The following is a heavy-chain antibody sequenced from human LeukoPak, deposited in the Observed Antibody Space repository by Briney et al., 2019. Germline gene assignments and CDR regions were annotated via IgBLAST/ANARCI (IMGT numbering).Heavy chain of an antibody. J-gene: IGHJ4*02. CDR2: ISSTSRHT. CDR1: GFTFNSQA. CDR3: ASQDIVATTGAELDY. D-gene: IGHD5-12*01. Sequence: GGSLRLSCIASGFTFNSQAMNWVRQAPGKGLEWVSSISSTSRHTYYADSVKGRFTISRDNAKNSLYLQMNSLRAEDTAVYYCASQDIVATTGAELDYWGQGTLVTVSS. V-gene: IGHV3-21*01.